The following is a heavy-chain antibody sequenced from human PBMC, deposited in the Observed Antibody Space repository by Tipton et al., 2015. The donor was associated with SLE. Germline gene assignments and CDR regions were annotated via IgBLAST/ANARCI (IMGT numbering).Heavy chain of an antibody. J-gene: IGHJ4*02. Sequence: LRLSCAVYGGSFSGYYWSWIRQPPGKGLEWIGEINHSGSTNYNPSLKSRVTISVDTSKNQFSLKLSSVTAADTAVYYCARRYSGYDGKGFDYWGQGTLVTVSS. CDR3: ARRYSGYDGKGFDY. V-gene: IGHV4-34*01. CDR1: GGSFSGYY. CDR2: INHSGST. D-gene: IGHD5-12*01.